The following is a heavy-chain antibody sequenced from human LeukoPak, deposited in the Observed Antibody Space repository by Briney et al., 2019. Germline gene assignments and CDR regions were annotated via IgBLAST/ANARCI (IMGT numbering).Heavy chain of an antibody. V-gene: IGHV4-39*01. CDR2: IYYSGST. Sequence: SETLSLTCTVSGGPISSNNYYWGWIRRPPGKGLEWIGSIYYSGSTYYNPSLKSRVTISVDTSKNQFSLKLSSVTAADTAVYYCARLSYYYDSSGYPGAFDIWGQGTVVTVSS. CDR3: ARLSYYYDSSGYPGAFDI. J-gene: IGHJ3*02. CDR1: GGPISSNNYY. D-gene: IGHD3-22*01.